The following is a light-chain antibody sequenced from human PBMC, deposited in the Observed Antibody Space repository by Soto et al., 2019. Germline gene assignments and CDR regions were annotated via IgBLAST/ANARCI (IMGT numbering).Light chain of an antibody. V-gene: IGLV2-11*01. Sequence: QSALTQPRSVSGSPGQSVTISCTGTSSDIGSYNYVFWYLQYPGKSPKLIIYDVFKRPSGVPARFSGSKSGNTASLTISDLQTEDEADYHCSSYAGLHTLVFGGGTKVTVL. CDR2: DVF. CDR3: SSYAGLHTLV. CDR1: SSDIGSYNY. J-gene: IGLJ6*01.